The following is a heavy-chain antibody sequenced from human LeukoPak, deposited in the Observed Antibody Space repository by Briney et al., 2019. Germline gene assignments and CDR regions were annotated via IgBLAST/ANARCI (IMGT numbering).Heavy chain of an antibody. Sequence: SETLSLTCTVSGGSISSYYWSWIRQPPGKGLEWIGYIYNSGNTNCNPSLKSRATISVDASKNQFSLKLSSVTAADTAVYYCARAGYGDYLGDSWGQGTLVTVSS. D-gene: IGHD4-17*01. J-gene: IGHJ4*02. CDR3: ARAGYGDYLGDS. V-gene: IGHV4-59*01. CDR2: IYNSGNT. CDR1: GGSISSYY.